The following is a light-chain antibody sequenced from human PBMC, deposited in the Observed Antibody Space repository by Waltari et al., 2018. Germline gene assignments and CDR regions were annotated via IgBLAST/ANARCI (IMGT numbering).Light chain of an antibody. J-gene: IGKJ2*01. Sequence: IVLTQSPGTLSLSPGDKASLSCKASQNLSSNFLAWYRQRPGQPPGLLIHGAAKRAAGIPATFSGSGSETDFTLTISRLEAEDSAVYYCQQYGTSPYTFGQGTKVEIK. V-gene: IGKV3-20*01. CDR2: GAA. CDR1: QNLSSNF. CDR3: QQYGTSPYT.